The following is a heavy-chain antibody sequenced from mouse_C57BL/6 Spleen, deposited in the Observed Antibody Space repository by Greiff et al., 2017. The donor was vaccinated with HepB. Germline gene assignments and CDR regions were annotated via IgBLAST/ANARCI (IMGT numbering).Heavy chain of an antibody. J-gene: IGHJ3*01. CDR3: STFYYGSSPLAY. D-gene: IGHD1-1*01. CDR2: IYPGNSDT. CDR1: GYTFTSYW. V-gene: IGHV1-5*01. Sequence: VQLQQSGPVLARPGASVKMSCKPSGYTFTSYWMHWVKQRPGQGLEWIGAIYPGNSDTSYNQKFKGKAKLTAVTSASTAYMELSSLTNEDAAVYYCSTFYYGSSPLAYWGQGTLVTVSA.